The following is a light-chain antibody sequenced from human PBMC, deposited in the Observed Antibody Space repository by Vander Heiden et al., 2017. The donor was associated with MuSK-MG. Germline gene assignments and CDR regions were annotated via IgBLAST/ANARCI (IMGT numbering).Light chain of an antibody. CDR1: SSDVGGYNY. V-gene: IGLV2-14*03. CDR3: SSYTSSSTLV. CDR2: DVS. J-gene: IGLJ2*01. Sequence: QSALTQPASVSGSPGQSITISCTGTSSDVGGYNYVSWYQQYPGNAPKLMIYDVSNRPSGVSNRFSGSKSGNTASLTSSGLQAEDEADYYCSSYTSSSTLVFGGGTKLTVL.